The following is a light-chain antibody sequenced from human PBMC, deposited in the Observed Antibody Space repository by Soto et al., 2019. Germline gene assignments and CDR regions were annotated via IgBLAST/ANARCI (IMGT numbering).Light chain of an antibody. CDR3: QQYHHWWT. Sequence: ENLLTQSPGTLSLSPGEGATLSCRASQSVSSNLAWYQQKPGQAPRLLIYGASTRATGIPDRFTGSDSGTEFILTISSLQSEDFAVYYCQQYHHWWTFGQGTKVEIK. CDR2: GAS. CDR1: QSVSSN. J-gene: IGKJ1*01. V-gene: IGKV3-15*01.